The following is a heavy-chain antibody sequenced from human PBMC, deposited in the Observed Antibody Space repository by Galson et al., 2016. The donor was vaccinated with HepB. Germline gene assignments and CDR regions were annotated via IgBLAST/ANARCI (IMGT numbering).Heavy chain of an antibody. CDR3: AREKIFGVVRPYFDL. CDR2: IWYDGSNK. CDR1: GFTFSSYG. Sequence: SLRLSCAASGFTFSSYGMHWVRQAPGKGLEWVAVIWYDGSNKYYADSVKGRFTNSRDNSKNTLYLQMNSLRAEDTAVYYCAREKIFGVVRPYFDLWGRGTLVTVSS. J-gene: IGHJ2*01. V-gene: IGHV3-33*01. D-gene: IGHD3-3*01.